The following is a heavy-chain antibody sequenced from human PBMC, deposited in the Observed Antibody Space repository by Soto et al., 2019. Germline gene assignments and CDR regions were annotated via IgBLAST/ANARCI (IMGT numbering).Heavy chain of an antibody. J-gene: IGHJ3*02. D-gene: IGHD2-15*01. CDR3: ARRRVVVAATLLRGDAFDI. V-gene: IGHV4-59*08. Sequence: QVQLQESGPGLVKPSETLSLTCTVSGGSISSYYWSWIRQPPGKGLEWIGYIYYSGSTNYNPSLKSRVTISVDTSKNQFSLKLSSVTAADTAVYYCARRRVVVAATLLRGDAFDIWGQGTMVTVSS. CDR1: GGSISSYY. CDR2: IYYSGST.